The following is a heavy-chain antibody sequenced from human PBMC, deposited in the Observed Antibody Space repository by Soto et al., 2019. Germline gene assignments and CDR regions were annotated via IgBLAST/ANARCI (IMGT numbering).Heavy chain of an antibody. D-gene: IGHD2-8*01. Sequence: VKVSCKAYGYSFTDYHIHWVRQAPGQGLEWLGRINPKSGGTSTAQKFQGWVTMTTDTSISTASMELTRLTSDDTAIYYCARGDSTDCSNGVCSFFYNHDMDVWGQGTTVTVS. CDR2: INPKSGGT. CDR1: GYSFTDYH. J-gene: IGHJ6*02. CDR3: ARGDSTDCSNGVCSFFYNHDMDV. V-gene: IGHV1-2*04.